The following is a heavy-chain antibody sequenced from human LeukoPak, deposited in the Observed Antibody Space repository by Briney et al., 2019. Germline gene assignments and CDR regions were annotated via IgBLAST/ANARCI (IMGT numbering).Heavy chain of an antibody. CDR1: GFTFSSYE. Sequence: PGGSLRLSCAASGFTFSSYEMNWVRQAPGKGLEWVSYISSSGSTIYYADSVKGRFTISRDNSKNTLYLQMNSLRAEDTAVYYCAKIPYYYGSGSYYTESFDYWGQGTLVTVSS. CDR2: ISSSGSTI. J-gene: IGHJ4*02. CDR3: AKIPYYYGSGSYYTESFDY. V-gene: IGHV3-48*03. D-gene: IGHD3-10*01.